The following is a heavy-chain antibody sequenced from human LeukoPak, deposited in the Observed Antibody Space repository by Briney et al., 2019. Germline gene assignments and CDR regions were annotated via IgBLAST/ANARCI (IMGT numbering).Heavy chain of an antibody. V-gene: IGHV1-8*02. D-gene: IGHD1-1*01. J-gene: IGHJ4*02. CDR2: MSPNSGDT. CDR1: GYTFSTYP. Sequence: ASVKVSCKASGYTFSTYPMNWVRQAPGQGLEWMGWMSPNSGDTGYAQKFQGRVSMTRDTSISTAYMELSSLRSEDTAVYYCASNPPNTGDFYYWGLGSLVTVSS. CDR3: ASNPPNTGDFYY.